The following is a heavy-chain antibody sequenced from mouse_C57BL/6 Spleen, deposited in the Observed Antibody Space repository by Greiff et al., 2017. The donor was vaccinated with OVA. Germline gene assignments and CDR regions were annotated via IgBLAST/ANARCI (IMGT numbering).Heavy chain of an antibody. Sequence: EVQLQQSGPELVKPGASVKISCKASGYTFTDYYMNWVKQSHGKSLEWIGDINPNNGGTSYNQKFKGKATLTVDKSSSTAYMEIRSLTSEDSAVYYCARRTLPFYAMDYWGQGTSVTVSS. CDR1: GYTFTDYY. CDR3: ARRTLPFYAMDY. CDR2: INPNNGGT. V-gene: IGHV1-26*01. J-gene: IGHJ4*01. D-gene: IGHD1-2*01.